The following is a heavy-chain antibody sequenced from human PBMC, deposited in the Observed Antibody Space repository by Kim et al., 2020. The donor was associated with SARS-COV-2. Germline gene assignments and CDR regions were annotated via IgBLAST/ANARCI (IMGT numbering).Heavy chain of an antibody. CDR3: ARSTVRYYYYYYGMDV. D-gene: IGHD4-17*01. V-gene: IGHV1-2*06. J-gene: IGHJ6*02. CDR1: GYTFTGYY. Sequence: ASVKVSCKASGYTFTGYYMHWVRQAPGQGLEWMGRINPNSGGTNYAQKFQGRVTMTRDTSISTAYMELSRLRSDDTAVYYCARSTVRYYYYYYGMDVWGQGTTVTVSS. CDR2: INPNSGGT.